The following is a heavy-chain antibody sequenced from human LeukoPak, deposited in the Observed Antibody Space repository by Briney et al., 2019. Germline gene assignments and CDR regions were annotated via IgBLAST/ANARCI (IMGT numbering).Heavy chain of an antibody. CDR2: IRYDGSNK. CDR3: AIITMVRGVLFDY. Sequence: GGSLRLSCAASGFTFSSYGMHWVRQAPGKGLEWVAFIRYDGSNKYYADSVKGRFTISRDNSKNTLYLQMNSLRAEDTAVYYCAIITMVRGVLFDYWGQGTLVTVSS. J-gene: IGHJ4*02. D-gene: IGHD3-10*01. V-gene: IGHV3-30*02. CDR1: GFTFSSYG.